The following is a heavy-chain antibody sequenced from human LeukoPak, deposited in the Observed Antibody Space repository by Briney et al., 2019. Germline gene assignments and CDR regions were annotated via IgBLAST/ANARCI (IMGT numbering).Heavy chain of an antibody. CDR1: GFTFSSYG. Sequence: PGRSLRLSCAGSGFTFSSYGMHWVRQAPGKGLEWVAVIWYDGSNKYYADSVKGRFTISRDNSKNTLYLQMNSLRAEDTAVYYCAKATEGDYFDYWGQGTLVTVSS. J-gene: IGHJ4*02. V-gene: IGHV3-33*06. CDR2: IWYDGSNK. CDR3: AKATEGDYFDY. D-gene: IGHD1-26*01.